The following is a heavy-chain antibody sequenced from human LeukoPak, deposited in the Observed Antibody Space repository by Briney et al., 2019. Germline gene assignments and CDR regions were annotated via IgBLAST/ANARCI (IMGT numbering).Heavy chain of an antibody. V-gene: IGHV3-30-3*02. J-gene: IGHJ4*02. CDR2: ISYDETNE. Sequence: GGSLRLSCAASGFTFSTYNVHWVRQAPGKGLEWVAVISYDETNEYYADSVKGRFTISRDNSKNTLYLQMNSLRAEDTAVYYCAKYDFWSGYKYYFDYWGQGTLVTVSS. CDR3: AKYDFWSGYKYYFDY. CDR1: GFTFSTYN. D-gene: IGHD3-3*01.